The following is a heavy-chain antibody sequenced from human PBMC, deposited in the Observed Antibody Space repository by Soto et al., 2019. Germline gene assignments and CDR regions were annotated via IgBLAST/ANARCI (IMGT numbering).Heavy chain of an antibody. CDR3: ARDGYYYDSSGYQRVYYFDY. D-gene: IGHD3-22*01. CDR2: IYYSGST. J-gene: IGHJ4*02. V-gene: IGHV4-59*01. CDR1: GGSISSYY. Sequence: SETLSLTCTVSGGSISSYYWSWFRQPPGKGLEWIGYIYYSGSTNYNPSLKSRVTISVDTSKNQFSLKLSSVTAADTAVYFCARDGYYYDSSGYQRVYYFDYWGQGTPVTVSS.